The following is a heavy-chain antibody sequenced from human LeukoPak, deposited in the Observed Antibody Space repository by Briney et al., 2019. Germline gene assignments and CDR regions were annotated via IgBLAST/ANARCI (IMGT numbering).Heavy chain of an antibody. V-gene: IGHV1-18*01. D-gene: IGHD3-10*01. CDR2: ISAYNGNT. CDR3: ARGFVEYDSSYFDY. CDR1: GSTYTSYG. Sequence: ASVKVSCKASGSTYTSYGISWVRQAPGKGLEWMGWISAYNGNTNYAQKLQGRVTMTTDTSTSTAYMELRSLRSDDTAVYYCARGFVEYDSSYFDYWGQGTLVTVSS. J-gene: IGHJ4*02.